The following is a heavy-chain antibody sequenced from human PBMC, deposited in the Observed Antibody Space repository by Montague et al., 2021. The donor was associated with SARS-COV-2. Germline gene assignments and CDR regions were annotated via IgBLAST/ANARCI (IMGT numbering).Heavy chain of an antibody. Sequence: SETLSLTCTVPGGSISSYYWSWIRQPPGRGLEWIGYIYYSGSTNYNPSLKSRVTISVDTSKNQFSLKLSSVTAADTAVYYCARVGAYGDYPTPPTFDYWGQGTLVTVSS. CDR1: GGSISSYY. D-gene: IGHD4-17*01. CDR3: ARVGAYGDYPTPPTFDY. V-gene: IGHV4-59*01. CDR2: IYYSGST. J-gene: IGHJ4*02.